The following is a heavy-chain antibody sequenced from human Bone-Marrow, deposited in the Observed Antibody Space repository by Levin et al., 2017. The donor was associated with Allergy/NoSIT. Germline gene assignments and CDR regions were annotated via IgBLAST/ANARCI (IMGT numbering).Heavy chain of an antibody. CDR2: INHSGGT. CDR1: GGSFSGYY. CDR3: ARGALTGYYSAGTFDY. V-gene: IGHV4-34*01. Sequence: KPSETLSLNCVVYGGSFSGYYWTWIRQPPGKGLEWIGEINHSGGTNYTPSLKSRVTISIDTSKNHFSLKLSSVTAADTAVYYCARGALTGYYSAGTFDYWGQGTLVTVSS. J-gene: IGHJ4*02. D-gene: IGHD3-9*01.